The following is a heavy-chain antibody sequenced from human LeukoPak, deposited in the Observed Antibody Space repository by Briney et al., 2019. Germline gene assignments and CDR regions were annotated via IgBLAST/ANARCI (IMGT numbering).Heavy chain of an antibody. CDR2: KRYDGSNK. CDR1: GFTFSSYG. J-gene: IGHJ4*02. CDR3: AKDGGRYCSSTSCLFY. V-gene: IGHV3-30*02. Sequence: GGSLRLSCAASGFTFSSYGMHWVCQAPGKGLEWVAVKRYDGSNKYYADSVKGRFTISRDNSKNTPYLQMNSLRAEDTAVYYCAKDGGRYCSSTSCLFYWGQGTLVTVSS. D-gene: IGHD2-2*01.